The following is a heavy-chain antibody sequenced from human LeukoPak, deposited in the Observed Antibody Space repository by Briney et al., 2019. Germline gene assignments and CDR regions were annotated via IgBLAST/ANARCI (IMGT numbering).Heavy chain of an antibody. CDR2: ISGSGGST. CDR3: AKGLPIVVVTAYIDY. J-gene: IGHJ4*02. V-gene: IGHV3-23*01. D-gene: IGHD2-21*02. CDR1: GFTFSRYA. Sequence: GGSLRLSCAASGFTFSRYAMSWVRQAPGKGLEWVSAISGSGGSTYYADSVKGRFTISRDNPKNTLYLQMNSLRAEDTAVYYCAKGLPIVVVTAYIDYWGQGTLVTVSS.